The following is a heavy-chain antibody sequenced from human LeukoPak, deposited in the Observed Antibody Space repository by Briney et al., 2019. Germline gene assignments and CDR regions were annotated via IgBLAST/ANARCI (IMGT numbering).Heavy chain of an antibody. CDR1: RFTFRNYG. Sequence: GTSLRLSCAASRFTFRNYGMHWVRQAPGKGLEWLTLISYDGSDQFYADSVKGRFTISRDDSQNTLYLQMNSLRAEDTAVYYCARDVGIRLWFRDYYGLDVWGQGTTVTVSS. D-gene: IGHD5-18*01. CDR3: ARDVGIRLWFRDYYGLDV. V-gene: IGHV3-30*03. CDR2: ISYDGSDQ. J-gene: IGHJ6*02.